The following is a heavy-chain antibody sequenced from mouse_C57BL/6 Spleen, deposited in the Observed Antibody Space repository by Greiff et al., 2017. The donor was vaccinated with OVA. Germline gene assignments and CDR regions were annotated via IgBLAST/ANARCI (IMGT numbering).Heavy chain of an antibody. D-gene: IGHD1-1*01. CDR1: GFNIKDYY. J-gene: IGHJ2*01. CDR2: IDPEDGET. Sequence: EVKLVESGAELVKPGASVKLSCTASGFNIKDYYMHWVKQRTEQGLEWIGRIDPEDGETKYAPKFQGKATITADTSSNTAYLQLSSLTSEDTAVYYCAQTAYGSSYVGDYWGQGTTLTVSS. V-gene: IGHV14-2*01. CDR3: AQTAYGSSYVGDY.